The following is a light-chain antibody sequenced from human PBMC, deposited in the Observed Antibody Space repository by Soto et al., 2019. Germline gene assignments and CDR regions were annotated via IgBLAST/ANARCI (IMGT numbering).Light chain of an antibody. CDR2: KVS. CDR3: MQGSHWPT. V-gene: IGKV2-30*02. Sequence: DVVMTQSPLSLPVTLGQPASISCRSSQSLVQGDGHTYLNWFQQRPGQSPRRLIYKVSNRGSGVPDRFSGSGSGTDFTLQISRVEAEDVGIYYCMQGSHWPTFGQGTKLEIK. CDR1: QSLVQGDGHTY. J-gene: IGKJ2*01.